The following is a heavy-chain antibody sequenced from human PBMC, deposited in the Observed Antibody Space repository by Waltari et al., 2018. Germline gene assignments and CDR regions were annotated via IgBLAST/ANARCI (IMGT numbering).Heavy chain of an antibody. CDR3: AKDKSVQWLGNWFDP. CDR1: GFPFSRYA. J-gene: IGHJ5*02. CDR2: ISGSGGST. D-gene: IGHD6-19*01. V-gene: IGHV3-23*01. Sequence: EVQLLESGGGLVQPGGSLRLSCEASGFPFSRYAISWVRQAPGKGLEWVSAISGSGGSTYYADSVKGRFTISRDNSKNTLYLQMNSLRAEDTAVYYCAKDKSVQWLGNWFDPWGQGTLVTVSS.